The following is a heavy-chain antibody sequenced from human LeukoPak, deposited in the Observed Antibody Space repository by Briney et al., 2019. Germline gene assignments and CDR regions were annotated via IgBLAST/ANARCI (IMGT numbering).Heavy chain of an antibody. CDR3: ARDRRDGYNSEGQFDY. Sequence: PSETLSLTCTVSGGSIRSSYYYWGWIRQPPGKGLEWIGSIYYSGSTNYNPSLKSRVTISVDTSKNQFSLKLSSVTAADTAVYYCARDRRDGYNSEGQFDYWGQGTLVTVSS. D-gene: IGHD5-24*01. CDR2: IYYSGST. CDR1: GGSIRSSYYY. V-gene: IGHV4-39*07. J-gene: IGHJ4*02.